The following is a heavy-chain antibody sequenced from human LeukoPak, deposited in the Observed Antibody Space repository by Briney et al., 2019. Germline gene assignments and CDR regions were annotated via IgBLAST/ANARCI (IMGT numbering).Heavy chain of an antibody. D-gene: IGHD2-15*01. CDR1: GFTFSSYI. V-gene: IGHV3-21*01. CDR3: ETGSPPVD. Sequence: PGGSLRLSCAASGFTFSSYIMNWVRQAPGKVLEWVSSISSSSSYIYYADSVKGRFTISRDNAKNSLYLQMNSLRAEDTAVYYCETGSPPVDWGQGTLVTVSS. J-gene: IGHJ4*02. CDR2: ISSSSSYI.